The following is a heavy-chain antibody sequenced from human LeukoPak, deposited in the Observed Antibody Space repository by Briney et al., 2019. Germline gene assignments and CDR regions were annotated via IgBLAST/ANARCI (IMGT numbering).Heavy chain of an antibody. J-gene: IGHJ6*03. CDR3: AKDVSGDYLTYYYYYMDV. Sequence: PGGSLRLSCAASGFTFSSYGMSWVRQAPGKGLEWVSAISGSGGSTYYADSVKGRFTISRDNSKNTLYLQMNSLRAEDTAVYYCAKDVSGDYLTYYYYYMDVWGKGTTVTISS. D-gene: IGHD4-17*01. V-gene: IGHV3-23*01. CDR1: GFTFSSYG. CDR2: ISGSGGST.